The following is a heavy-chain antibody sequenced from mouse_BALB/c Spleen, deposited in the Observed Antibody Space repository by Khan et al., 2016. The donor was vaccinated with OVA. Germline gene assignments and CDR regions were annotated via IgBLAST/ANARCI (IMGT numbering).Heavy chain of an antibody. V-gene: IGHV14-4*02. CDR3: NAFPYYYGSDCFAY. CDR1: GFNIKDYN. Sequence: VQLQQSGAELVRSGASVKLSCTASGFNIKDYNMHWVKQRPEQGLEWIGWIDPENGDTEYAPKFQGKATMTADTSSNTAYLQFSSLTSEDTAVYYCNAFPYYYGSDCFAYWGQGTLVTVSA. D-gene: IGHD1-1*01. CDR2: IDPENGDT. J-gene: IGHJ3*01.